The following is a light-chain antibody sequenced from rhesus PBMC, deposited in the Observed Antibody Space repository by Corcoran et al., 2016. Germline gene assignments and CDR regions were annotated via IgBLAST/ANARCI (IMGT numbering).Light chain of an antibody. CDR3: QQHNSHPPT. CDR1: QTISSY. CDR2: AAS. J-gene: IGKJ1*01. Sequence: DIQMTQSPSSLSASVGDRVTITCRTSQTISSYLAWYQQKPGNVPKLLIYAASTLESGVPSRFSGSGSGTVFLLTISSLQPEDFATYYCQQHNSHPPTFGQGTKVEIK. V-gene: IGKV1-44*03.